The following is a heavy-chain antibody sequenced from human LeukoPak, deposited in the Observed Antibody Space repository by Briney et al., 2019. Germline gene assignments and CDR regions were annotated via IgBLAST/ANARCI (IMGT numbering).Heavy chain of an antibody. V-gene: IGHV5-51*01. D-gene: IGHD2-2*03. Sequence: GESLKISCKRSGYRFSTSWIGWVRQLPGKGLEWMVMIYPDDSNIRYGPSFQGQVTISADKSISTAYLHWNSLKASDTAMYYCARLTTGYGKIDYWGQGTLVTVSS. J-gene: IGHJ4*02. CDR1: GYRFSTSW. CDR2: IYPDDSNI. CDR3: ARLTTGYGKIDY.